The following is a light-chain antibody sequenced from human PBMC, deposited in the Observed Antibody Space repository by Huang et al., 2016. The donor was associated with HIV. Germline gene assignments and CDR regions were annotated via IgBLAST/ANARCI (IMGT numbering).Light chain of an antibody. V-gene: IGKV3-15*01. CDR1: QSVSSN. Sequence: EILMTQSPATLSVSPGKRAALSCEASQSVSSNLAWYQQKPGQAPRLLIFGASTRATGVPARVSGSGSGTEFTLTISSLQSEDFAVYYCQQYDNWPPTFGQGTRVEIK. CDR3: QQYDNWPPT. J-gene: IGKJ1*01. CDR2: GAS.